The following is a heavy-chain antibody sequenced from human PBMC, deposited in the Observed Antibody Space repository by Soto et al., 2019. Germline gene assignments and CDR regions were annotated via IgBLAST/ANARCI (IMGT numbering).Heavy chain of an antibody. J-gene: IGHJ3*02. CDR3: ARPPITYGAVDI. D-gene: IGHD5-12*01. CDR1: GFTFSSYG. V-gene: IGHV3-33*01. Sequence: QVQLVESGGGVVQPGRSLRLSCAASGFTFSSYGMHWVRQAPGKGLEWVAVIWYDGSNKYYADSVKGRFTISRDNSKNTLYLQMNSLRAEDTAVYYCARPPITYGAVDIWGQGTMVTVSS. CDR2: IWYDGSNK.